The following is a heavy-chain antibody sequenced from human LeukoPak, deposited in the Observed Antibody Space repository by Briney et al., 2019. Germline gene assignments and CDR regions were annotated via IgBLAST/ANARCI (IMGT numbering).Heavy chain of an antibody. CDR2: MYNSGTT. Sequence: SETLSLTCSVSGASLSSYTYYWAWIRQPPGKGLEWIANMYNSGTTYYNSSLKSRVTISIDTSMNQVSLKLTAVTAADTAVYYCASVKEVDDGHLPTWGQGTLVTVSS. CDR3: ASVKEVDDGHLPT. V-gene: IGHV4-39*01. CDR1: GASLSSYTYY. J-gene: IGHJ5*02. D-gene: IGHD5/OR15-5a*01.